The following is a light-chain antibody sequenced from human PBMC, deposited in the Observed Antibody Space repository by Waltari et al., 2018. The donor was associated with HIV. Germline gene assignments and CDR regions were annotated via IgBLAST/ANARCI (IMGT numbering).Light chain of an antibody. CDR2: IND. Sequence: QSVLSQTHSTSGTRGQAVTISCSGSSSNIGSNIVNWYVQLPGTAPQLLVYINDQPPSGVPDLFSVSKSGTSASLAISGLQSEDEADYYCAAWDDSLNGWLFGGGTKLTVL. CDR3: AAWDDSLNGWL. CDR1: SSNIGSNI. J-gene: IGLJ3*02. V-gene: IGLV1-44*01.